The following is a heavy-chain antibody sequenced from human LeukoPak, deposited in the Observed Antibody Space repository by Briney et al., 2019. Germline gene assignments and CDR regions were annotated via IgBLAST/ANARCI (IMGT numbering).Heavy chain of an antibody. J-gene: IGHJ4*02. CDR3: TRETSSRYFDY. V-gene: IGHV1-18*01. CDR1: GYTFSSYG. CDR2: ISVHNDNT. Sequence: ASVKVSCKASGYTFSSYGISWVRQVPGQGLEWMGWISVHNDNTVYAQKVQGRITMTTDTSTSTAYMELRSLRSDDTAVYYCTRETSSRYFDYWGQGTLVTVSS.